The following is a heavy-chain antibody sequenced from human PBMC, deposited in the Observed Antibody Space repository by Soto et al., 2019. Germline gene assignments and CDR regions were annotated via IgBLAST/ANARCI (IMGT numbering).Heavy chain of an antibody. D-gene: IGHD3-22*01. CDR1: GYTFTGYY. J-gene: IGHJ5*02. Sequence: ASVKVSCKASGYTFTGYYMHWVRQATGQGLEWMGWMNPNSGNTGYAQKFQGRVTMTRNTSISTAYMELSRLRSDDTAVYYCARDLGYYYDSSGYYTGWFDPWGQGTLVTVSS. CDR3: ARDLGYYYDSSGYYTGWFDP. V-gene: IGHV1-8*02. CDR2: MNPNSGNT.